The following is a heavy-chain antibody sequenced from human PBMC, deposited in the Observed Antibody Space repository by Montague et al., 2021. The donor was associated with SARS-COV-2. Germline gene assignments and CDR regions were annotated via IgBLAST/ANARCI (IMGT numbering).Heavy chain of an antibody. CDR2: IRLPGGS. J-gene: IGHJ2*01. CDR3: ARAGSQRSFEF. Sequence: SETLSLTCTVSGGSITSTNYYWAWIRQPPGKGLEWIGEIRLPGGSNYXPSLKGRVTISLDTSNNQVSLSLNSVTAADTAVYYCARAGSQRSFEFWGRGTLVTVSS. D-gene: IGHD1-1*01. CDR1: GGSITSTNYY. V-gene: IGHV4-39*07.